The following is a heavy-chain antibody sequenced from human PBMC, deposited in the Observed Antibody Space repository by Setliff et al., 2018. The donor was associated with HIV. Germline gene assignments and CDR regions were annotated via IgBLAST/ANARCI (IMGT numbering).Heavy chain of an antibody. D-gene: IGHD4-17*01. CDR1: GGTFSSHA. J-gene: IGHJ3*02. CDR3: AREPDYGIRDAFDI. V-gene: IGHV1-69*10. CDR2: IIPIVDKT. Sequence: SVKVSCKASGGTFSSHAINWVRQAPGQGLEWMGGIIPIVDKTNYAQKFQGRVAITADKSTITAYMELISLRSEDTAVYYCAREPDYGIRDAFDIWGQGTMVTVSS.